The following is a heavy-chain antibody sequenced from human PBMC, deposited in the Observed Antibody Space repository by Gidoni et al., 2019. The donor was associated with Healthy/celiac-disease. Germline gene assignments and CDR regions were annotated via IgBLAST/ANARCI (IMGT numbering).Heavy chain of an antibody. CDR3: AKEGDYYDSSGYYGGYFDY. CDR1: GFTFSSYG. D-gene: IGHD3-22*01. CDR2: ISYDGSNK. V-gene: IGHV3-30*18. J-gene: IGHJ4*02. Sequence: QVQLVESGGGVVQPGRSLRLSCAASGFTFSSYGMPWVRQAPGKGLEWVAVISYDGSNKYYADSVKGRFTISRDNSKNTLYLQMNSLRAEDTAVYYCAKEGDYYDSSGYYGGYFDYWGQGTLVTVSS.